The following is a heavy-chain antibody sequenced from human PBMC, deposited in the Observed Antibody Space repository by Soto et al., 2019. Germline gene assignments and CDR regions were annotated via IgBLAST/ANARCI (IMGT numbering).Heavy chain of an antibody. Sequence: PSETLSHTCTVSVGSISSSIFPSGWIGQPPGKGLEWIGSIYYSGSTYYSPSLKSRVTISVDTSKNQFSLKLSSVTAADTAVYYCARRERAAGTDWWFDPWGQGTLVT. CDR2: IYYSGST. V-gene: IGHV4-39*01. J-gene: IGHJ5*02. CDR1: VGSISSSIFP. D-gene: IGHD6-13*01. CDR3: ARRERAAGTDWWFDP.